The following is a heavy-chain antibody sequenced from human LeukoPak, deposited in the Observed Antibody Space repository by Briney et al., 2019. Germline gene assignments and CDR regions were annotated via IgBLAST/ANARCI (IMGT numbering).Heavy chain of an antibody. Sequence: ASVKVSCKASGYTFTGYYMHWVRQAPGQGLEWMGWINPNSGGTNYAQKFQGRVTMTRDTSISTAYMELSRLRSDDTAVYYCAKGDCITMVRGVPCAFDIWGQGTMVTVSS. CDR2: INPNSGGT. CDR1: GYTFTGYY. V-gene: IGHV1-2*02. D-gene: IGHD3-10*01. J-gene: IGHJ3*02. CDR3: AKGDCITMVRGVPCAFDI.